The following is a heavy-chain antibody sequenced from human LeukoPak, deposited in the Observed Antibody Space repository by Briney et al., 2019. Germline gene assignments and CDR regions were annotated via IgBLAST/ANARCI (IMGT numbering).Heavy chain of an antibody. J-gene: IGHJ4*02. CDR2: ISAYNGNT. Sequence: ASVKVSCKASGYTFTSYGISWVRQAPGQGLEWMGWISAYNGNTNYAQKLQGRVTMTTDTSTSTAYMELRSLRSDDTAVYYCARDRTQWELLYFDYWGQGTLVTVSS. D-gene: IGHD1-26*01. CDR3: ARDRTQWELLYFDY. V-gene: IGHV1-18*01. CDR1: GYTFTSYG.